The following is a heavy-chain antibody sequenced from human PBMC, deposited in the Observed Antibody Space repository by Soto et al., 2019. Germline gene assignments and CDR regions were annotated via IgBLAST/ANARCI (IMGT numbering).Heavy chain of an antibody. CDR2: ISAYNGNT. CDR1: GYTFTSYG. V-gene: IGHV1-18*01. J-gene: IGHJ4*02. CDR3: TRGGRENNWNDGNFEY. D-gene: IGHD1-20*01. Sequence: ASVKVSCKASGYTFTSYGISWVRQAPGQGLEWMGWISAYNGNTNFARKLQGRVTLTTDTSTSTAFLELSSLRPDDTAVYYCTRGGRENNWNDGNFEYWGQGTQVTAPQ.